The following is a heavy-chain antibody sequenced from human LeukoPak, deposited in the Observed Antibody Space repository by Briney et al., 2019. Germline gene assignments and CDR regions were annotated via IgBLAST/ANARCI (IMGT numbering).Heavy chain of an antibody. CDR1: GFAFSSHY. Sequence: ASDKVSCKASGFAFSSHYMQWVRQAPGQGLEWMGIINPSGGSTSYAQKFQGRVTMTRDTSTSTVYMELSTLRSEDTAVYYCARGGMGIQLWPFDYWGQGTLVTVSS. CDR3: ARGGMGIQLWPFDY. CDR2: INPSGGST. J-gene: IGHJ4*02. V-gene: IGHV1-46*01. D-gene: IGHD5-18*01.